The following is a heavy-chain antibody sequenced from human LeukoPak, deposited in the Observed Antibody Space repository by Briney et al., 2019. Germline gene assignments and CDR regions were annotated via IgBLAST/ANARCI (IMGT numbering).Heavy chain of an antibody. Sequence: SETLSLTCTVSGGSISSGGYYWSWIRQPPGKGLEWIGYIYHSGSTYYNPSLKSRVTISVDRSKNQFSLKLSSVTAADTAVYYCARAGGMLAFDIWGQGTMVTVSS. CDR1: GGSISSGGYY. J-gene: IGHJ3*02. V-gene: IGHV4-30-2*01. D-gene: IGHD2-8*01. CDR2: IYHSGST. CDR3: ARAGGMLAFDI.